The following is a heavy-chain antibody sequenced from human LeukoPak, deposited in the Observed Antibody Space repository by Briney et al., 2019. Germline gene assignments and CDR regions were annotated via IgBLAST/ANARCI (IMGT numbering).Heavy chain of an antibody. V-gene: IGHV3-21*01. J-gene: IGHJ4*02. CDR1: GFTFSSYS. Sequence: GGSLRLSCAASGFTFSSYSMNWVRQAPGKGLEWVSSISSSSSYIYYADSVKGRFTISRDNAKNSLYLQMNSLRAEDTAVYYCARDLTVTTGDDYWGQGTLVTVSS. CDR3: ARDLTVTTGDDY. D-gene: IGHD4-17*01. CDR2: ISSSSSYI.